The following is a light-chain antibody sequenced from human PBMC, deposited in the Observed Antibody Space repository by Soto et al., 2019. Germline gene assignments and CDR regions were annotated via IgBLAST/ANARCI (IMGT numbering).Light chain of an antibody. CDR3: QVWDSSSDPWV. Sequence: LTQPPSVSVAPGKTARITCGGNNIGSKSVHWYQQKPGQAPVLVIYYDSDRPSGIPERFSGSNSGNTATLTISRVEAGDEADYYCQVWDSSSDPWVFGGGTKLTV. V-gene: IGLV3-21*04. CDR2: YDS. CDR1: NIGSKS. J-gene: IGLJ3*02.